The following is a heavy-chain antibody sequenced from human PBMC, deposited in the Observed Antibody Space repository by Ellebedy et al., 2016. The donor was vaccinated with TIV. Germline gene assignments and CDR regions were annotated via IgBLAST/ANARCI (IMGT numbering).Heavy chain of an antibody. CDR2: ISSSGTYI. Sequence: GESLKIPCAASGFSFRSYWMTWVRQAPGKGLEWVSSISSSGTYIHNVDSVKGRFTISRDNAKNSLYLQMNNLRVEDTAIYYCARPAASYSSSWYDFDCWGQGTLVTVSS. J-gene: IGHJ4*02. D-gene: IGHD6-13*01. CDR1: GFSFRSYW. V-gene: IGHV3-21*01. CDR3: ARPAASYSSSWYDFDC.